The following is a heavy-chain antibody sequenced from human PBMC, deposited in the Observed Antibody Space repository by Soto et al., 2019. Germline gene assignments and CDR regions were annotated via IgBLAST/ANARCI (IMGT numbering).Heavy chain of an antibody. D-gene: IGHD3-3*01. CDR2: LYSGGST. CDR1: GFIVSTNH. V-gene: IGHV3-53*01. CDR3: ARAQIFRFLEWFPDY. J-gene: IGHJ4*02. Sequence: EVQLVESGGGLIQPGGSLRLSCAASGFIVSTNHMSWVRQAPGKGLEWVSVLYSGGSTYYADSVKGRFTISRDNSKNTVFLQMNSLRAEDTAVYYCARAQIFRFLEWFPDYWGQGTLVTVAS.